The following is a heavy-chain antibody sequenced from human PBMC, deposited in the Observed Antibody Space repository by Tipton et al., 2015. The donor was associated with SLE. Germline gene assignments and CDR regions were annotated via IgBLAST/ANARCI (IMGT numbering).Heavy chain of an antibody. CDR1: GDSLSSNNYY. D-gene: IGHD1-26*01. V-gene: IGHV4-39*07. Sequence: TLSLTCSVSGDSLSSNNYYWGWIRQSPAQGLEWIGTIHYAGGTYYNPSLRSRLTISVDTSENHFSLNLNSVTAADTAVYYCANDSGTYYFDFWGQGVLVNVSS. J-gene: IGHJ4*02. CDR2: IHYAGGT. CDR3: ANDSGTYYFDF.